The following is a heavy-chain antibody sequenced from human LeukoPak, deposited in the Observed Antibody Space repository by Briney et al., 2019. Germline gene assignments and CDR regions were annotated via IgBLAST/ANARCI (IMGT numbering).Heavy chain of an antibody. CDR1: GYTFTSYG. CDR2: ISTYNGNT. V-gene: IGHV1-18*01. J-gene: IGHJ4*02. Sequence: GASVKVSCKASGYTFTSYGISWVRQAPGQGLEWMGWISTYNGNTNYAQKLQGRVTMTTDTSTSTAYMELRRLRSDDTAVYYCARDPGHDTSNYGGLDFWGQGTLVTVSS. D-gene: IGHD4-11*01. CDR3: ARDPGHDTSNYGGLDF.